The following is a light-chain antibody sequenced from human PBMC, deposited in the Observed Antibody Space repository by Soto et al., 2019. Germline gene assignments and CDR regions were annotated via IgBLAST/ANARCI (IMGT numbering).Light chain of an antibody. J-gene: IGKJ1*01. V-gene: IGKV3-11*01. Sequence: EIVLTQSPATLSLSPGERATLSCRASQSVGSYFAWYQQKPGQAPRLLIYDASNRATGIAARFSGSGSGTDFTLTISSLEPDDFAVYYCQQRGNWPVTFGQGTRVDIK. CDR1: QSVGSY. CDR3: QQRGNWPVT. CDR2: DAS.